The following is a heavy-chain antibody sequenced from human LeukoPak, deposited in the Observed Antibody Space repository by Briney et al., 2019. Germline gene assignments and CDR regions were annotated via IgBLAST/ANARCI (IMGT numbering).Heavy chain of an antibody. CDR1: GFTFSSYE. CDR3: AKDLGYDYVWGEGNFYDY. CDR2: ISYDGSNK. V-gene: IGHV3-30*18. D-gene: IGHD3-16*01. J-gene: IGHJ4*02. Sequence: GGSLRLSCAASGFTFSSYEMNWVRQAPGKGLEWVAVISYDGSNKYYADSVKGRFTISRDNSKNMLYLQMNSLRVEDTAVYYCAKDLGYDYVWGEGNFYDYWGQGTLVTVSS.